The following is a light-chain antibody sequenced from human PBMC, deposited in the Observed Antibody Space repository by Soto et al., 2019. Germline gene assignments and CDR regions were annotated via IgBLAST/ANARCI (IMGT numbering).Light chain of an antibody. Sequence: SYELTQPPSVSVAPGQTARITCGGNNIGSRSVHWYQQKPGQAPVLVVYDDDDRPSGIPEQFSGSNSGNTATLTISRVEAGDEAVYYCQVWDSISDHWVFGGGTKVTVL. V-gene: IGLV3-21*02. CDR2: DDD. CDR1: NIGSRS. CDR3: QVWDSISDHWV. J-gene: IGLJ3*02.